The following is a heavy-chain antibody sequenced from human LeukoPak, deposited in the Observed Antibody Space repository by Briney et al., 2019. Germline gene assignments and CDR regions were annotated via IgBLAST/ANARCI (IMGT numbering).Heavy chain of an antibody. CDR2: ISYDGSNK. CDR3: ARGSGYSYAFTGRERTKSRLDY. V-gene: IGHV3-30*04. D-gene: IGHD5-18*01. Sequence: GGSLRLSCSASGFTFSTYAMHWVRQAPGKGLEWAALISYDGSNKYYADSVKGRFTISRDNSKNMLFLQMDSLKPEDTAVYYCARGSGYSYAFTGRERTKSRLDYWGQGTLVTVSS. CDR1: GFTFSTYA. J-gene: IGHJ4*02.